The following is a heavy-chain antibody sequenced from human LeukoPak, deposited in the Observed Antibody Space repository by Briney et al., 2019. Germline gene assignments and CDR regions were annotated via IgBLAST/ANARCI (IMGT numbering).Heavy chain of an antibody. CDR1: GFTFSSYG. J-gene: IGHJ5*02. V-gene: IGHV3-30*02. CDR3: AKDGHSYQLLLQDWFDP. D-gene: IGHD2-2*01. Sequence: GGSLRLSCAASGFTFSSYGMHWVRQAPGKGLEWVAFIRYDGSNKYYADSVKGRFTISRDNSKNTLYLQMNSLRAEDTAVYYCAKDGHSYQLLLQDWFDPWGQGTLVTVSS. CDR2: IRYDGSNK.